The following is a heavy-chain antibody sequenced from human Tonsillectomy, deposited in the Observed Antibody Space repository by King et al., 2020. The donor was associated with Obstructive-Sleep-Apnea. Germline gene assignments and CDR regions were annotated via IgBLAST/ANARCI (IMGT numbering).Heavy chain of an antibody. CDR3: ARDRLDP. CDR1: GFTFTKSW. D-gene: IGHD5-12*01. J-gene: IGHJ5*02. CDR2: IMGDGSEK. Sequence: VQLVESGGDLVQPGGSLRLSCAASGFTFTKSWMSWVRQAPEKGLEWVASIMGDGSEKYYVESVKGRLTISRDNAKNSLYLQMNSLRAADTAVYYCARDRLDPWGQGTLVTVSS. V-gene: IGHV3-7*03.